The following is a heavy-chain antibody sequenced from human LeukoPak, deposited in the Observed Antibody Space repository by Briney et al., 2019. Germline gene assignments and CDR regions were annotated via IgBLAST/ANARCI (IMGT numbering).Heavy chain of an antibody. J-gene: IGHJ4*02. CDR2: INPNSGGT. CDR1: GYTFTGHY. D-gene: IGHD3-22*01. V-gene: IGHV1-2*02. Sequence: ASVKVSCKTSGYTFTGHYVHWVRQAPGQGLEWMGWINPNSGGTNYAQKFQGRVTMTRDTSISTAYMELSRLRSDDTAVYYCARAYYDSSGYYGGEGYWGQGTLVTVSS. CDR3: ARAYYDSSGYYGGEGY.